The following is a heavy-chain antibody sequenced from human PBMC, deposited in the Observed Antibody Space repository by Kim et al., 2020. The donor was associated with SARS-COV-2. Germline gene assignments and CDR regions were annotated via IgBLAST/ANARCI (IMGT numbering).Heavy chain of an antibody. Sequence: VDSVKGRFTIYRDNAKNSLYLQMNSLRAEDTAVYYCARGRAPRGYSGYDLNWGQGTLVTVSS. J-gene: IGHJ4*02. CDR3: ARGRAPRGYSGYDLN. D-gene: IGHD5-12*01. V-gene: IGHV3-7*01.